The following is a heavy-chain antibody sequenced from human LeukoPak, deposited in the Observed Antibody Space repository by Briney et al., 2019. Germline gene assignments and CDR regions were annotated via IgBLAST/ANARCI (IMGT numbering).Heavy chain of an antibody. V-gene: IGHV3-66*01. J-gene: IGHJ4*02. CDR1: GFTVSSNY. Sequence: GGSLRLSCAASGFTVSSNYMSWVRQAPGKGLEWGSIIHSGGSTYYSDSVKGRLTISRDNSKNPLYLQMNSLRAEDTGVYYCARAQWLVSDFDYWGQGTLVTVAS. CDR3: ARAQWLVSDFDY. D-gene: IGHD6-19*01. CDR2: IHSGGST.